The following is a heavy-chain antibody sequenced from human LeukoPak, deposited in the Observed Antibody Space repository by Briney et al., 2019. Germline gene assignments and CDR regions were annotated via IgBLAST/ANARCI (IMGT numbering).Heavy chain of an antibody. V-gene: IGHV1-69*05. J-gene: IGHJ4*02. Sequence: GASVKVSCKGSGYTFDRYGVTWVRQAPGQGLEWMGGIIPIFGTANYAQKFQGRVTMTRDTSTSTVYMELSSLRSEDTAVYYCARDRGDGYYNQGFLDYWGQGTLVTVSS. CDR3: ARDRGDGYYNQGFLDY. CDR2: IIPIFGTA. CDR1: GYTFDRYG. D-gene: IGHD5-24*01.